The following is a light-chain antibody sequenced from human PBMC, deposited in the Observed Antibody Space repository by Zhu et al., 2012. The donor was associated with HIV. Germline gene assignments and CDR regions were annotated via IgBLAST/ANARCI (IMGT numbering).Light chain of an antibody. V-gene: IGKV3-20*01. Sequence: EIVLTQSPGTLSLSPGERATLSCRASQTVSRNYLAWYQQKPGQAPRLLIYGASRRVTGIPDRFSGSGFGTDFTLTISRLEPEDFAVYYCQHYVPSPMYTFGQGTKLEIK. CDR2: GAS. J-gene: IGKJ2*01. CDR3: QHYVPSPMYT. CDR1: QTVSRNY.